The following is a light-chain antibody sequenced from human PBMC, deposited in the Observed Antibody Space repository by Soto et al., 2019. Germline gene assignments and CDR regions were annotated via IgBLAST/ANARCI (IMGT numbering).Light chain of an antibody. J-gene: IGKJ1*01. CDR3: QQYYSYPRT. V-gene: IGKV1-8*01. Sequence: AIRMTQSPSSLSASTGDRVTITCRASQSISSYLAWYQQKPGKAPKLLIYAASTLQSGVPSRFSGSGSGTDFTLTISSLQSEDFATYYCQQYYSYPRTFGQGTKVDIK. CDR2: AAS. CDR1: QSISSY.